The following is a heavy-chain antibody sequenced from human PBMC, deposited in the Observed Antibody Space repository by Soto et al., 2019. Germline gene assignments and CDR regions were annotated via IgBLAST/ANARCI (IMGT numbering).Heavy chain of an antibody. CDR2: IYYSGSDSGST. CDR3: TRGSGDY. J-gene: IGHJ4*02. D-gene: IGHD6-25*01. CDR1: GGSISSYY. V-gene: IGHV4-59*01. Sequence: QVQLQESGPGLVKPSETLSLTCTVSGGSISSYYWSWIRQPPGKGLEWIGYIYYSGSDSGSTNYIPSLKSRVTISVDTSKNQFSLKLTSVPAADTAVYFCTRGSGDYWGQGTLVTVSS.